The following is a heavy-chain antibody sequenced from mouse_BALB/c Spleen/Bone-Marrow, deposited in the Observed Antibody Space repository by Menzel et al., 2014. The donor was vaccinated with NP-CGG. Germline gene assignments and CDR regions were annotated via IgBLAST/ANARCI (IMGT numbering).Heavy chain of an antibody. V-gene: IGHV2-9*02. CDR3: AREGGYYYGSRVAWFAY. CDR2: IWAGGSP. CDR1: GFSLTSYG. D-gene: IGHD1-1*01. Sequence: VNLVESGPGLVAPSQSLSITCTVSGFSLTSYGVHWVRQPPGKGLEWLGVIWAGGSPNYNSALMSRLSISKDNSKSQVFLKMNSLQTDDTAMYYCAREGGYYYGSRVAWFAYWGQGTLVTVSA. J-gene: IGHJ3*01.